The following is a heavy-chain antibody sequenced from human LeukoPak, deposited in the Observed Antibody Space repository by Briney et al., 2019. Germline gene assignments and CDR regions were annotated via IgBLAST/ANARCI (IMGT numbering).Heavy chain of an antibody. V-gene: IGHV5-10-1*01. CDR2: IDPSDSYT. J-gene: IGHJ4*02. CDR1: GYSFTSYW. CDR3: ARHEGGSTWILYYFDY. Sequence: RGESLRISCKGSGYSFTSYWISWVRQMPGKGLEWMGRIDPSDSYTNYSPSFQGHVTISADKSISTAYLQWSSPKASDTAMYYCARHEGGSTWILYYFDYWGQGTLVTVSS. D-gene: IGHD6-13*01.